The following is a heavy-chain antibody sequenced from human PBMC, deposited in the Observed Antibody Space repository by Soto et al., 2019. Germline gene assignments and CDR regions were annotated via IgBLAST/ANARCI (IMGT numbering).Heavy chain of an antibody. CDR1: GFTFSSYA. D-gene: IGHD1-7*01. Sequence: QVQLVESGGGVVQPGRSLRLSCAASGFTFSSYAMHWVRQAPGKGLEWVAVISYDGSNKYYADSVKGRFTISRDNSKNTLYLQMNSLRAEDTAVYYCAREYGITGTTFDYLGQGTLVTVSS. CDR2: ISYDGSNK. V-gene: IGHV3-30-3*01. J-gene: IGHJ4*02. CDR3: AREYGITGTTFDY.